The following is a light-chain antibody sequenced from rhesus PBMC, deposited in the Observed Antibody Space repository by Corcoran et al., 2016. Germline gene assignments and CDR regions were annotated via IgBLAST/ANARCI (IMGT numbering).Light chain of an antibody. CDR2: KAS. CDR1: ENVNNY. CDR3: QHCYGTPYS. Sequence: DIQMTQSPSSLSASVGDRVTITCRASENVNNYLNWYQQKPGKAPKLLIYKASTLQSGVPSRFRGSGSGTDYTFTLNSLPPEDVATYYCQHCYGTPYSFCQGTKVEIK. V-gene: IGKV1-74*01. J-gene: IGKJ2*01.